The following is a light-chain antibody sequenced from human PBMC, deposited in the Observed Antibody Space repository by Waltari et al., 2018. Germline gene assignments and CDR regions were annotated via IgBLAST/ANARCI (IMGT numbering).Light chain of an antibody. V-gene: IGLV2-14*01. J-gene: IGLJ2*01. Sequence: QPALTQPASVSRSPGQWIPISCPGTSTDDGRYNEVSCYQQHPCKAPNLMFYEVSYRPSGVSNRFSGSKSGNTASLTISGLQAEDEADYYCSSYTSSSTVVFGGGTKLTVL. CDR2: EVS. CDR3: SSYTSSSTVV. CDR1: STDDGRYNE.